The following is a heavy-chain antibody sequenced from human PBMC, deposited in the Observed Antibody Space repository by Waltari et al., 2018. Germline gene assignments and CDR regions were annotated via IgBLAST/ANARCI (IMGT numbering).Heavy chain of an antibody. J-gene: IGHJ4*02. V-gene: IGHV4-34*01. D-gene: IGHD6-6*01. CDR3: ARASIAARPFDY. CDR1: GGSFSGYY. CDR2: INHRGST. Sequence: QVQLQQWGAGLLKPSETLSLTCAVYGGSFSGYYWSWIRQPPGKGLEWIGEINHRGSTNYNPSLKSRVTISVDTSKNQFSLKLSSVTAADTAVYYCARASIAARPFDYWGQGTLVTVSS.